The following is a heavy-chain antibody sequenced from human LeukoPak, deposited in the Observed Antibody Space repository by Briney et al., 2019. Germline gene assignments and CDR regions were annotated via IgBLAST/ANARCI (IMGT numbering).Heavy chain of an antibody. CDR2: IESDGTRT. CDR1: GITLSDYW. V-gene: IGHV3-74*03. Sequence: GGSLRLSCAASGITLSDYWMYWVRQGPGKGLVHVSRIESDGTRTVYADSVKGRFTISRDNAKNTMYLQMNSLRAEDTAVYYCVRGGHKLDIETSRYNYGLDVWGQGTTVTVSS. CDR3: VRGGHKLDIETSRYNYGLDV. D-gene: IGHD2-2*03. J-gene: IGHJ6*02.